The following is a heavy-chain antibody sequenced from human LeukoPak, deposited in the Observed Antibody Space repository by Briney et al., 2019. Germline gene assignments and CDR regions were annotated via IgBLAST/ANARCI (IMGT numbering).Heavy chain of an antibody. D-gene: IGHD5-24*01. V-gene: IGHV4-34*01. J-gene: IGHJ4*03. CDR3: ARGATISETGYFDF. CDR1: GFTFSSYA. CDR2: IDHRGDT. Sequence: PGGSLRLSCAASGFTFSSYAMSWVRQSPGKGLEWIAEIDHRGDTNYNPSVKSRVTISVDTSKNQFSLKVRSLSAADTAVYYCARGATISETGYFDFWGQGTLVTVSS.